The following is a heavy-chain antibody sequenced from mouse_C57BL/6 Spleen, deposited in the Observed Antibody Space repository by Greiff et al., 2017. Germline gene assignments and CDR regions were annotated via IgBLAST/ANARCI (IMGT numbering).Heavy chain of an antibody. CDR1: GYAFSSSW. J-gene: IGHJ4*01. V-gene: IGHV1-82*01. CDR3: ARGKGSYMEY. Sequence: QVQLQQSGPELVKPGASVKISCKASGYAFSSSWMNWVKQRPGKGLEWIGRIYPGDGDTNYKGKFKGKATLTADKSSSTAYMQLNNLTSEDSAVFFWARGKGSYMEYWGKGTSVTV. CDR2: IYPGDGDT.